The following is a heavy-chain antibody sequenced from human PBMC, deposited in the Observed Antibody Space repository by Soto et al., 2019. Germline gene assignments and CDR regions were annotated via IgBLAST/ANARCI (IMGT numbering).Heavy chain of an antibody. J-gene: IGHJ5*02. Sequence: PGGSLRLSCAASGFTFSSYAMHWVRQAPGKGLEWVAVISYDGSNKYYADSVKGRFTISRDNSKNTLYLQMNSLRAEDTAVYYCVRDDILTGSPIPPTVFDPWGQGTLVTVSS. D-gene: IGHD3-9*01. CDR1: GFTFSSYA. V-gene: IGHV3-30-3*01. CDR3: VRDDILTGSPIPPTVFDP. CDR2: ISYDGSNK.